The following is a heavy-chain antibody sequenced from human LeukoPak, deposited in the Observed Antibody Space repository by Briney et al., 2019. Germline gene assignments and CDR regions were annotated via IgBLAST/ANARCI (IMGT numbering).Heavy chain of an antibody. J-gene: IGHJ3*01. CDR1: GGSISSSNYY. CDR3: AHFKGGSFDF. CDR2: IYYSGNT. V-gene: IGHV4-39*01. Sequence: SETLSLTCTVSGGSISSSNYYWGWICQPPGKGLEWIGSIYYSGNTYYNPSLKSRVTISVDTSKNQFSLKLTSVTAADTAVYYCAHFKGGSFDFWGQGTMVTVSS. D-gene: IGHD1-26*01.